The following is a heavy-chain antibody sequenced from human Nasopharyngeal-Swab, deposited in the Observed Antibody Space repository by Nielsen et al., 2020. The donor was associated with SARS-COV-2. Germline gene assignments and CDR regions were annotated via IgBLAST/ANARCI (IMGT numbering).Heavy chain of an antibody. CDR2: ISSSSSYI. V-gene: IGHV3-21*04. CDR3: AKDIRRVRWLQLFDY. Sequence: GGSRRLSCAASGFTFNNYNFNWVRQAPGKGLEWVSSISSSSSYIYYADSVKGRFTISRDNAKNSLYLQMNSLRAEDTALYYCAKDIRRVRWLQLFDYWGQGTLVTVSS. D-gene: IGHD5-24*01. J-gene: IGHJ4*02. CDR1: GFTFNNYN.